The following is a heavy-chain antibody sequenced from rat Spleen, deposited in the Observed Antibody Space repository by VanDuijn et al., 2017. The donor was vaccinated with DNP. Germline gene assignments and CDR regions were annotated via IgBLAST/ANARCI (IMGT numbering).Heavy chain of an antibody. V-gene: IGHV5-58*01. D-gene: IGHD1-4*01. CDR3: ASPTTFAY. CDR1: GFTFSDYG. Sequence: EVQLVESGGDLVQPGRSLKLSCLASGFTFSDYGMNWLRQAPGKGLEWVASINTDGFTTYYPDSVMGRFTISRDNTENTVYLQMNNLRSDDTATYYCASPTTFAYWGQGTLVTVSS. CDR2: INTDGFTT. J-gene: IGHJ3*01.